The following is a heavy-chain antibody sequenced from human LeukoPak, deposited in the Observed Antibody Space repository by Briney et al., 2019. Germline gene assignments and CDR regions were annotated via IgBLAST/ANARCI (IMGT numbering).Heavy chain of an antibody. D-gene: IGHD3-16*01. CDR1: DGSISGYY. CDR2: VFSTGCT. J-gene: IGHJ4*02. V-gene: IGHV4-4*07. CDR3: ARDLGLSLDY. Sequence: SETLSLTCTVSDGSISGYYWLWLRQPAGKGLEWIGRVFSTGCTTYNPSLKSRVTMSVDTSKKHFSRRLSSVTAADTAVYYCARDLGLSLDYWGQGNLVPVSS.